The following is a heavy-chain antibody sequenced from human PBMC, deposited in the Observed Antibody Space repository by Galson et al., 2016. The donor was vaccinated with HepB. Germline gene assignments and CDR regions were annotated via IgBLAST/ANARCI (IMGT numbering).Heavy chain of an antibody. CDR3: ARDRTYYDSWSAYLDEASDL. J-gene: IGHJ3*01. Sequence: SLRLSCAGSGFTFRDYAMNWVRQAPGGGLEWVASISSISSYVYYADSVKGRFTISRDNAKNTLYLEMNSLRAEDTAVFYCARDRTYYDSWSAYLDEASDLWGQGTMVTVSS. V-gene: IGHV3-21*01. D-gene: IGHD3-3*01. CDR1: GFTFRDYA. CDR2: ISSISSYV.